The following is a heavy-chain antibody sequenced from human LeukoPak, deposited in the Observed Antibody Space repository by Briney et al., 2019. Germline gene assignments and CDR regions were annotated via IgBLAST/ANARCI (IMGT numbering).Heavy chain of an antibody. CDR2: INLNSGGT. CDR3: ARDAGYCTGGSCWYFDH. D-gene: IGHD2-15*01. CDR1: GYTFTDYY. J-gene: IGHJ4*02. V-gene: IGHV1-2*02. Sequence: ASVKVPCKSSGYTFTDYYMHWVRQAPGQGLEWMGWINLNSGGTNFAQRFQGRVTMTRDTSISTAYMDLSRLISDDTAVYSCARDAGYCTGGSCWYFDHWGQGTLVTVSS.